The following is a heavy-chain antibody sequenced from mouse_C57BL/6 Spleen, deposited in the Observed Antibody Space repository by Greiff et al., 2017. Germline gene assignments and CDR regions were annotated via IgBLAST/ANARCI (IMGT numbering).Heavy chain of an antibody. V-gene: IGHV1-50*01. D-gene: IGHD1-1*01. CDR2: IDPSDCYT. CDR3: ARGGTTVVAKFDY. J-gene: IGHJ2*01. Sequence: VQLQQPGAELVKPGASVKLSCKASGYTFTSYWMQWVKQRPGQGLEWIGEIDPSDCYTNYNQKFKGKATLTVDTSSSTAYMQLSSLTSEDSAVYYCARGGTTVVAKFDYWGQGTTLTVSA. CDR1: GYTFTSYW.